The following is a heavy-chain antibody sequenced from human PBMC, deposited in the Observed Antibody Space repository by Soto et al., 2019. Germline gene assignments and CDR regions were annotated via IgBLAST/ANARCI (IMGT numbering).Heavy chain of an antibody. J-gene: IGHJ4*02. CDR2: IYYSGST. V-gene: IGHV4-30-4*01. CDR1: GGSISSGDYY. Sequence: SETLSLTCTVSGGSISSGDYYWSWIRQPPGKGLEWIGYIYYSGSTYYNPSLKSRVSISVDTSQNQFSLKLSSVTAADTAVYYCASLSAGYYYDSSGYYFDYWGQGTLVTVSS. CDR3: ASLSAGYYYDSSGYYFDY. D-gene: IGHD3-22*01.